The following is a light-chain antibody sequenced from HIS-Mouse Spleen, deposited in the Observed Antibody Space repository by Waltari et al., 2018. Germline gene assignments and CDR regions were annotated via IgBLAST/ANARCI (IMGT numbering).Light chain of an antibody. V-gene: IGLV7-46*01. Sequence: QAVVTQEPSLTVSPGGTVTLTCGSSTGAVTSGHYPYWFQQKPGQAPRKLIYDTSSRHAWPPARFSGSLLGGKAALTLSGAQPEDEAEYYCLLSYSGARVFGGGTKLTVL. CDR3: LLSYSGARV. CDR1: TGAVTSGHY. CDR2: DTS. J-gene: IGLJ3*02.